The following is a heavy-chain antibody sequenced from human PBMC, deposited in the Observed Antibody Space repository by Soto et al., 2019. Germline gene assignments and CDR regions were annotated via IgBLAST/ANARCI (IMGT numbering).Heavy chain of an antibody. CDR1: GYTLTELS. D-gene: IGHD2-15*01. Sequence: ASVKVSCKVSGYTLTELSMHWVRQAPGKGLEWMGGFDPEDGETIYAQKFQGRVTMTEDTSTDTAYMELSSLRSEDTAVYYCATGRVLGYCSGGSCHAAFDIWSQGTMVTVSS. CDR3: ATGRVLGYCSGGSCHAAFDI. V-gene: IGHV1-24*01. CDR2: FDPEDGET. J-gene: IGHJ3*02.